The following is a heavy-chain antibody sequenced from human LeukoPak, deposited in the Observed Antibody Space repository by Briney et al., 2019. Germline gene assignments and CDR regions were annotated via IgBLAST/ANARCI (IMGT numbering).Heavy chain of an antibody. J-gene: IGHJ4*02. CDR3: AKDIGASGYYYGFVDY. Sequence: GGSLRLSCAASGFIFDDYAMHWVRQAPGKGLEWVSGISWNSGSIGYADSVKGRFTISRDNAKNSLYLQMNSLRAEDMALYYCAKDIGASGYYYGFVDYWGQGTLVTVSS. CDR2: ISWNSGSI. V-gene: IGHV3-9*03. D-gene: IGHD3-22*01. CDR1: GFIFDDYA.